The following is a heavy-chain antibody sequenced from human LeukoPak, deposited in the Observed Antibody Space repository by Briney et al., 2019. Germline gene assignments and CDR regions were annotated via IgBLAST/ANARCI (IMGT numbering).Heavy chain of an antibody. V-gene: IGHV3-11*01. J-gene: IGHJ3*02. D-gene: IGHD3-22*01. CDR3: ARDKDSSGYDAFDI. Sequence: GGSLRLSCAASGFTFSDYYMSWIRQAPGKGLEWVSYISSSGSTIYYADSVKGRFTISRDNAKNSLYLQMNSLRAEDTAVYYCARDKDSSGYDAFDIWGQGTMLTVSS. CDR1: GFTFSDYY. CDR2: ISSSGSTI.